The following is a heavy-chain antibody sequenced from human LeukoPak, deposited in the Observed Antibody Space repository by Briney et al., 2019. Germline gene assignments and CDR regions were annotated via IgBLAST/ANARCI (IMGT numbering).Heavy chain of an antibody. J-gene: IGHJ2*01. CDR3: ARGPARTAVTTWYFDL. CDR1: GFTFSSYS. Sequence: GGSLRLSCAASGFTFSSYSMNWVRQAPGKGLEWVSYISSSSSTIYYADSVKGRFTISRDNAKNSLYLQMNSLRAEDTALYYCARGPARTAVTTWYFDLWGRGTLVTVSS. D-gene: IGHD4-17*01. V-gene: IGHV3-48*01. CDR2: ISSSSSTI.